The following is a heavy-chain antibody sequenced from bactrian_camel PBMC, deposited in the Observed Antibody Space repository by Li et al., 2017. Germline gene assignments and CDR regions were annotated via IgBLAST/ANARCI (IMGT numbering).Heavy chain of an antibody. CDR2: FYTGSGRSILRR. Sequence: HVQLVESGGGSVEAGGSLRLSCDLSTYRHGVHCMGLFRQAPGKEREGVAVFYTGSGRSILRRYYASSVVGRFTISQDNAKNTVYLQMNSLKPEDTAMYYCAASRLGSTINWRHERWWGYWGQGTQVTVS. CDR3: AASRLGSTINWRHERWWGY. CDR1: TYRHGVHC. D-gene: IGHD4*01. V-gene: IGHV3S54*01. J-gene: IGHJ4*01.